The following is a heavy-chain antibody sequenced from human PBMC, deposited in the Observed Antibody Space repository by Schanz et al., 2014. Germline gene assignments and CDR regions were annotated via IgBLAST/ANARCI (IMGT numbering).Heavy chain of an antibody. CDR3: AKHLYQYNYYGMDV. V-gene: IGHV3-21*02. J-gene: IGHJ6*02. Sequence: EVLLVESGGGLVTPGESLRLSCAASGFTFSSYSMNWVRQAPGKGLEWVSSVSHGGTYIYYADSVRGRFTISRDNSRNTVYLQMNNVGVDDTAVYYCAKHLYQYNYYGMDVWGQGTTVTVSS. D-gene: IGHD2-2*02. CDR2: VSHGGTYI. CDR1: GFTFSSYS.